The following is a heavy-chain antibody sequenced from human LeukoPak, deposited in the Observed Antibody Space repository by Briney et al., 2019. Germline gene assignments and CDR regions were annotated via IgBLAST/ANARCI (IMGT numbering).Heavy chain of an antibody. D-gene: IGHD3-10*01. V-gene: IGHV3-33*01. CDR3: AREIFGSGSYPDY. Sequence: GGSLRLSCAASGFIFSSYAMHWVRQPPGKGLEWVALICYYAKHKFYTDSVKGRFTISRDNSKNTVFIQKCSLSAEDTAVCYCAREIFGSGSYPDYWGQGTLVTVSS. J-gene: IGHJ4*02. CDR1: GFIFSSYA. CDR2: ICYYAKHK.